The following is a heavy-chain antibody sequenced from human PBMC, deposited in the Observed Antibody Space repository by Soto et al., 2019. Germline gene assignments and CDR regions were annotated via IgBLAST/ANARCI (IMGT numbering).Heavy chain of an antibody. Sequence: QVNLQESGPGLVAPSETLSLTCTVSGGSVSSGDYYWSWIRQPPGQGLEWIGYVFHNGNTDDNPXIKRRFTISGDXSXNXXSLKLPSVTAAATAVYYCARTTPFTFTLFVSPMTRISAFDVWGQGTMVTVSS. V-gene: IGHV4-61*08. CDR2: VFHNGNT. J-gene: IGHJ3*01. CDR1: GGSVSSGDYY. CDR3: ARTTPFTFTLFVSPMTRISAFDV. D-gene: IGHD3-3*01.